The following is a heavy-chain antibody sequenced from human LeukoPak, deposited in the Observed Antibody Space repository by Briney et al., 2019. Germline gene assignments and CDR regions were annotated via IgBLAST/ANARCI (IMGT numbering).Heavy chain of an antibody. CDR2: ISGSGGST. CDR1: GFTFSSYA. Sequence: PGGSLRLSCAASGFTFSSYAMGWVRQAPGKGLEWVSTISGSGGSTYYADSVKGRFTISRDNSKNTLYLQMNSLRAEDTAVYYCANNGGVAVAGSFDYWGQGTLVTVSS. J-gene: IGHJ4*02. CDR3: ANNGGVAVAGSFDY. V-gene: IGHV3-23*01. D-gene: IGHD6-19*01.